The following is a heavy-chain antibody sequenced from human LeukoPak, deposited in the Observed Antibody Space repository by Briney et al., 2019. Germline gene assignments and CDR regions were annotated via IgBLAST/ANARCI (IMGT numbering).Heavy chain of an antibody. D-gene: IGHD6-19*01. J-gene: IGHJ4*02. CDR2: IYYTGST. CDR1: GGSIGNSNDY. CDR3: ARLSYTSGWTQDY. Sequence: SETLSLTCTVSGGSIGNSNDYWGWFRQPPGKGLEWIGSIYYTGSTYYNPSLKSRVTISVDTSKNQFSLKLTSVTAADTAVHYCARLSYTSGWTQDYWGQGTLVTVSS. V-gene: IGHV4-39*01.